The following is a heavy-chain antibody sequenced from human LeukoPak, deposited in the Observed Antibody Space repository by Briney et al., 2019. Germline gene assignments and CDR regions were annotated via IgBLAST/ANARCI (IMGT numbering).Heavy chain of an antibody. CDR1: GFTFSSYG. CDR2: IKQDGSEK. D-gene: IGHD5-12*01. Sequence: GGSLRLSCAASGFTFSSYGMHWVRQAPGKGLEWVANIKQDGSEKYYVDSVKGRFTISRDNAKNSLYLQMNSLRAEDTAVYYCARAGGYDDRIFDYWGQGTLVTVSS. V-gene: IGHV3-7*01. J-gene: IGHJ4*02. CDR3: ARAGGYDDRIFDY.